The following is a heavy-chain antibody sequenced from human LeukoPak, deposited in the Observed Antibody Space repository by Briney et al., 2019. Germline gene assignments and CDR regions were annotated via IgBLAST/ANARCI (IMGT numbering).Heavy chain of an antibody. CDR3: ARADRGGWYTSFDY. CDR2: IYSGGTT. V-gene: IGHV3-53*01. Sequence: GGSLRLSCAASGFNVSSNYMSWVRQAPGKGLEWVSVIYSGGTTYYADSVKGRFTISRDNSKNTVYLQMNSLRAEDTAVYYCARADRGGWYTSFDYWGQGTLVTVSS. CDR1: GFNVSSNY. D-gene: IGHD6-19*01. J-gene: IGHJ4*02.